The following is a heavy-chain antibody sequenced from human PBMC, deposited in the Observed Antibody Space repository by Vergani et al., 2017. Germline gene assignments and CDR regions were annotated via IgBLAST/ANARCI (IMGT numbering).Heavy chain of an antibody. CDR1: GDSIISRSYY. J-gene: IGHJ2*01. Sequence: QMQLQESGPGLVKASETLSLTCTVSGDSIISRSYYWGWIRQPPGKGLEWIGSIHNSGNGDSSSSLKSRVTMSADKAKNQFSLRLTSLTAADTAVYYCASGKYYSDSTSHFRGRYFDVWGRGTLVTVPS. D-gene: IGHD3-16*01. V-gene: IGHV4-39*01. CDR3: ASGKYYSDSTSHFRGRYFDV. CDR2: IHNSGNG.